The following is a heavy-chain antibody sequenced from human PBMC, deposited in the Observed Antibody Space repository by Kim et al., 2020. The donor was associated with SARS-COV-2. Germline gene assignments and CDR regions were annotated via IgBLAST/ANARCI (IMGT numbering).Heavy chain of an antibody. CDR3: ARSQATNYYYGMDV. J-gene: IGHJ6*02. V-gene: IGHV3-11*03. D-gene: IGHD5-12*01. Sequence: ADSVKGRFTISRDNAKNSLYLQMNSLRAEDTAVYYCARSQATNYYYGMDVWGQGTTVTVSS.